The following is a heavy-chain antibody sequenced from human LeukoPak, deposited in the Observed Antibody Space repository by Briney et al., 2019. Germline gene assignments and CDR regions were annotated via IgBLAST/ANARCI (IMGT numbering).Heavy chain of an antibody. Sequence: QSGGSLRLSCAASGFTFSSYAMQWVRKAPCKGQEWVAVISYDESNKYYADSVKGRFTISRDNSKNTLYLQMNSLRAEDMAVYYCARGSGGYGSTKGFDPWGQGTLVTVSS. J-gene: IGHJ5*02. CDR3: ARGSGGYGSTKGFDP. D-gene: IGHD3-10*01. CDR2: ISYDESNK. CDR1: GFTFSSYA. V-gene: IGHV3-30-3*01.